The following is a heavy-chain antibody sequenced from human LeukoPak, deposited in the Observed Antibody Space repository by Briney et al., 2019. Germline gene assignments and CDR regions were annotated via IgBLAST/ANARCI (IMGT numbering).Heavy chain of an antibody. J-gene: IGHJ4*02. V-gene: IGHV1-18*01. CDR1: GYTFTSYG. D-gene: IGHD1-26*01. CDR3: ARSLGVGYPPQGFDY. Sequence: GASVKVSCKASGYTFTSYGISRVRQAPGQGLEWMGWISAYNGNTNYAQKLQGRVTMTTDTSTSTAYMELRSLRSDDTAVYYCARSLGVGYPPQGFDYWGQGTLVTVSS. CDR2: ISAYNGNT.